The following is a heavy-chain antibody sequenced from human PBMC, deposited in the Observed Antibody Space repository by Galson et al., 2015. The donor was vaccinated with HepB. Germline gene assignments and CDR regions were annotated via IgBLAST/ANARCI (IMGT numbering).Heavy chain of an antibody. CDR1: GFTFSSYS. CDR2: ISSSSSYI. J-gene: IGHJ4*02. V-gene: IGHV3-21*01. D-gene: IGHD6-19*01. CDR3: ASDRAVAGPFAYF. Sequence: SLRLSCAASGFTFSSYSMNWVRQAPGKGLEWVSSISSSSSYIYYADSVKGRFTISRDNAKNSLYLQMNSLRAEDTAVYYCASDRAVAGPFAYFWGQGTLVTVSS.